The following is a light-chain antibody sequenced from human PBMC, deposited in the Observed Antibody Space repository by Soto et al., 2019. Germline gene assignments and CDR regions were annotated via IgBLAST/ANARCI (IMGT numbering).Light chain of an antibody. CDR2: GNI. CDR1: SSNTGAGYD. J-gene: IGLJ3*02. CDR3: QSYDSSLSGWV. V-gene: IGLV1-40*01. Sequence: QSVLTQPPSVSGAPGQRVTISCTGRSSNTGAGYDVHWYQQLPGTAPKLLIFGNINRPSGVPDRFSGSKSGTSASLAITGLQAEDEADYYCQSYDSSLSGWVFGGGTQLTVL.